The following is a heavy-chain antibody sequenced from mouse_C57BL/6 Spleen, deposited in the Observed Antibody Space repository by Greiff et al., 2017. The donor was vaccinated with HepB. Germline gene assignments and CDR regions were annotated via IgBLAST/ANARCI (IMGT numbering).Heavy chain of an antibody. J-gene: IGHJ4*01. D-gene: IGHD1-1*01. CDR3: ARSGILGLYGYAMDY. Sequence: VQLKESGPELVKPGASVKISCKASGYSFTDYNMNWVKQSNGKSLEWIGVINPNYGTTSYNQKFKGKATLTVDQSSSTAYMQLNSLTSEDSAVYYCARSGILGLYGYAMDYWGQGTSVTVSS. V-gene: IGHV1-39*01. CDR2: INPNYGTT. CDR1: GYSFTDYN.